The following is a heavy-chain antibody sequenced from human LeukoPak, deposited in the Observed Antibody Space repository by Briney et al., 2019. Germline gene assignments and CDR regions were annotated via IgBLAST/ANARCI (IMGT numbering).Heavy chain of an antibody. CDR3: ARQGRWDFDWSY. D-gene: IGHD3-9*01. Sequence: SETLSFTCTVSGGSISSSSYYWGWIRQPPGKGLEWIGSIYYSGSTYYNPSLKSRVTISVDTSKNQFSLKLSSVTAADTAVYYCARQGRWDFDWSYWGQGTLVTVSS. V-gene: IGHV4-39*01. CDR1: GGSISSSSYY. J-gene: IGHJ4*02. CDR2: IYYSGST.